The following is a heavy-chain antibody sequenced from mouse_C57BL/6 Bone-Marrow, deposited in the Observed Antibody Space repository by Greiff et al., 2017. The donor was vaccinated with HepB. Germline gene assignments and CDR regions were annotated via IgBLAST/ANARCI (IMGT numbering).Heavy chain of an antibody. CDR2: IYIENGYT. J-gene: IGHJ2*01. D-gene: IGHD2-4*01. Sequence: EVKLMESGAELVRPGSSVKMSCKTSGYTFTSYGINWVKQRPGQGLEWIGYIYIENGYTEYNEKFKGKATLTSDTSSSTAYMQLSSLTSEDSAIYFCALWDYDGGNYFDYWGQGTTLTVSS. CDR1: GYTFTSYG. CDR3: ALWDYDGGNYFDY. V-gene: IGHV1-58*01.